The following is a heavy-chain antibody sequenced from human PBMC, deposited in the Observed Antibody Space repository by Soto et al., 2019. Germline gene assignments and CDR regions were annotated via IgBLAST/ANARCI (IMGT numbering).Heavy chain of an antibody. J-gene: IGHJ5*02. CDR3: ARRSTSCYIRSCPNWFDP. CDR1: GYSFTSYW. V-gene: IGHV5-51*01. Sequence: TGESLKTSCKGSGYSFTSYWIGWVRQMPGKGLEWMGIIYPGDSDTRYSPSFQGQVTISADKSISTAYLQWSSLKASDTAMYYCARRSTSCYIRSCPNWFDPWGQGTLVTVSS. CDR2: IYPGDSDT. D-gene: IGHD2-2*02.